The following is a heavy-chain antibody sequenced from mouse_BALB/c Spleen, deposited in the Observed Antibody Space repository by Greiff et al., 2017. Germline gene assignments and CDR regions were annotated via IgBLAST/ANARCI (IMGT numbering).Heavy chain of an antibody. D-gene: IGHD2-2*01. CDR3: ARSPWLRRGYWYFDV. CDR2: INPSNGRT. J-gene: IGHJ1*01. CDR1: GYTFTSYW. V-gene: IGHV1S81*02. Sequence: QVQLQQPGAELVKPGASVKLSCKASGYTFTSYWMHWVKQRPGQGLEWIGEINPSNGRTNYNEKFKSKATLTVDKSSSTAYMQLSSLTSEDSAVYYCARSPWLRRGYWYFDVWGAGTTVTVSS.